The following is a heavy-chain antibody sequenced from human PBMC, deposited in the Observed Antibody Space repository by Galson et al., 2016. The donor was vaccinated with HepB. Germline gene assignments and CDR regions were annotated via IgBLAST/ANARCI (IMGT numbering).Heavy chain of an antibody. CDR3: FRVPRYYADYSSGVGDC. V-gene: IGHV3-23*01. Sequence: SLRLSCAASGFPFSSYAMSWVRQAPGKGLAWVSTISGAGTASYAYSAQGRFTISRDNSKNTLDLQMDSLRVEDTALYFCFRVPRYYADYSSGVGDCWGQGTLLTVSS. CDR1: GFPFSSYA. D-gene: IGHD4-17*01. CDR2: ISGAGTA. J-gene: IGHJ4*02.